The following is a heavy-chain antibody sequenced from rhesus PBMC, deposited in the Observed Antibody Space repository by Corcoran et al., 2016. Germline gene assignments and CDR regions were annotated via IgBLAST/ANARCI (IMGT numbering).Heavy chain of an antibody. CDR1: GGSISSNY. J-gene: IGHJ4*01. CDR2: IYGSSGST. CDR3: ARWDGIHQYYFDY. Sequence: QVQLQESGPGLVKPSETLSLTCAVSGGSISSNYWSWIRQPPGKGLGWIGYIYGSSGSTYYNPCRKGRVTISTDTSTNQFSLKLSSVTAADTAVYSCARWDGIHQYYFDYWGQGVLVTVSS. V-gene: IGHV4-160*01. D-gene: IGHD4-23*01.